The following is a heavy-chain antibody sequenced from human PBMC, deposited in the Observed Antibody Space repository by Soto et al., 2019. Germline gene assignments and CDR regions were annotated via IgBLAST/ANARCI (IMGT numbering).Heavy chain of an antibody. CDR2: ISGSGSTT. V-gene: IGHV3-23*01. CDR1: GFTFGNYA. CDR3: AKAVATISDFGY. Sequence: EVQLLESGGGLVQPGGSLRLSCAASGFTFGNYAMSWVRQAPGKGLEWVSGISGSGSTTSYGDSVRGRFTISRDNSKNTVYLEMNNLSGEDTVVYYCAKAVATISDFGYWGQGTLVTVSP. D-gene: IGHD5-12*01. J-gene: IGHJ4*02.